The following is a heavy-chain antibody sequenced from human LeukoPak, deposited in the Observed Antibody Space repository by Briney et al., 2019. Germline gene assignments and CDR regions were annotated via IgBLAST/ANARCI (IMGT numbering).Heavy chain of an antibody. V-gene: IGHV3-74*01. Sequence: PGGSLRLSCAASGFTFSTHWMHWVRQAPGKGLVWVSRMNGDGSSTKYADSVKGRITVSRDNAKNSLYLHMNSLRAEDTAVYFCARGWGTYRPFDYWGQGTLVTVSS. CDR2: MNGDGSST. D-gene: IGHD3-16*02. CDR3: ARGWGTYRPFDY. J-gene: IGHJ4*02. CDR1: GFTFSTHW.